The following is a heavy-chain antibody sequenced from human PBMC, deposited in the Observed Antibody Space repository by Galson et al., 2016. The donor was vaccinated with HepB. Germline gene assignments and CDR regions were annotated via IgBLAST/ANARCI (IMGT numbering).Heavy chain of an antibody. J-gene: IGHJ4*02. CDR1: GGSITNSNW. D-gene: IGHD3-16*02. Sequence: ETLSLTCSVSGGSITNSNWWSWVRQPPGKGLEWLGEVSHSGTTRHNPSLKNRITIPFDKSKSESFLKLNSVTAADTAMYYCTRESGAFVPFGYWGQGALVTVS. CDR3: TRESGAFVPFGY. CDR2: VSHSGTT. V-gene: IGHV4-4*02.